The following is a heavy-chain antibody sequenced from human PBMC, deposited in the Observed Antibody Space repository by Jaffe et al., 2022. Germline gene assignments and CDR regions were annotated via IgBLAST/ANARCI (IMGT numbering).Heavy chain of an antibody. Sequence: QLHLQESGPGVVRPSETLSLTCTVSDGSISSFYWSWIRQSPGKGLEWIGYIFDTGSTNYNPSLESRVTISIDTSKSQISLKMRSVTAADTAVYYCAGLAYTLDTYYKQEIYWGQGALVTVSS. D-gene: IGHD3-10*01. J-gene: IGHJ4*02. CDR3: AGLAYTLDTYYKQEIY. CDR2: IFDTGST. V-gene: IGHV4-59*01. CDR1: DGSISSFY.